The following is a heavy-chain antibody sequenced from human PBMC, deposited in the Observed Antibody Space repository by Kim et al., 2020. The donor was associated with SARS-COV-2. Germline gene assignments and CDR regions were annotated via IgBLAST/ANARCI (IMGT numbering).Heavy chain of an antibody. CDR2: IYHSGST. CDR1: GGSISSSNW. V-gene: IGHV4-4*02. CDR3: ARDTDDPNEDAFDI. J-gene: IGHJ3*02. Sequence: SETLSLTCAVSGGSISSSNWWSWVRQPPGKGLEWIGEIYHSGSTNYNPSLKSRVTISVDKSKNQFSLKLSSVTAADTAVYYCARDTDDPNEDAFDIWGQGTMVTVSS. D-gene: IGHD1-1*01.